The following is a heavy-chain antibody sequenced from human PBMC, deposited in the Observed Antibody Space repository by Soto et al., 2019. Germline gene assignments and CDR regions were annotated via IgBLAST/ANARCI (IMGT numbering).Heavy chain of an antibody. CDR3: ARGYCSGGSCYDMYWFDP. CDR2: IYHSGST. D-gene: IGHD2-15*01. V-gene: IGHV4-4*02. CDR1: SGSISSSNW. J-gene: IGHJ5*02. Sequence: PSETLSLTCAVSSGSISSSNWWSWVRQPPGKGLEWIGEIYHSGSTNYNPSLKSRVTISVDKSKNQFSLKLSSVTAADTAVYYWARGYCSGGSCYDMYWFDPWGQGTLVTVSS.